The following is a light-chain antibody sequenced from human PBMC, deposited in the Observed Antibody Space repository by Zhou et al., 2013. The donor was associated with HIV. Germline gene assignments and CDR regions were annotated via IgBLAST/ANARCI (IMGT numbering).Light chain of an antibody. J-gene: IGKJ2*03. CDR3: QQYNTFSPGS. V-gene: IGKV1-5*03. CDR1: QSVSLY. CDR2: KAS. Sequence: DIQMTQSPSTLSASVGDRVTISCRASQSVSLYLAWYQQKPGKAPKLLLFKASDLEGGVPSRFSGSGSGTEFTLTISSLQPDDVATYYCQQYNTFSPGSYGQGTKLEIK.